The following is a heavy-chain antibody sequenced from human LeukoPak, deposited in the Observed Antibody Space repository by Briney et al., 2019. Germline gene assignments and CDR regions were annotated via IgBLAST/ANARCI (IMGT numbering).Heavy chain of an antibody. Sequence: ASVKVSCKASGYIFTSYDINWVRQATGQGLEWMGWMNPNSGNTGYAQKFQGRVTMTRNTSISTAYMELSSLRSEDTAVYYCARLLGCSSTSCYPYYYFDYWGQGTLVTVSS. D-gene: IGHD2-2*01. CDR2: MNPNSGNT. V-gene: IGHV1-8*01. CDR1: GYIFTSYD. J-gene: IGHJ4*02. CDR3: ARLLGCSSTSCYPYYYFDY.